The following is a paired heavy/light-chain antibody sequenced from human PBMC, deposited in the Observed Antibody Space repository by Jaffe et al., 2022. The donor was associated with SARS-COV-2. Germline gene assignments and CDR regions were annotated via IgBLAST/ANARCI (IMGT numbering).Light chain of an antibody. CDR1: QSILYRSNNQNY. CDR3: QQYYSTPFT. J-gene: IGKJ3*01. V-gene: IGKV4-1*01. CDR2: WAS. Sequence: DIVMTQSPDSLAVSLGERATINCESSQSILYRSNNQNYLAWYQQKSGQPPKLLIYWASTRESGVPDRFSGSGSGTGFTLTISSLQAEDVAVYYCQQYYSTPFTFGPGTKVEIK.
Heavy chain of an antibody. V-gene: IGHV4-39*01. J-gene: IGHJ5*02. CDR2: MYYSGST. CDR1: GGSISSDNYY. CDR3: ARQIYFASPSNWFDP. D-gene: IGHD1-26*01. Sequence: QLQLQESGPGLVKPSETLSLTCTVSGGSISSDNYYWGWIRQPPGKGLEWIGSMYYSGSTYYNPSLKSRITISVDTSRNQFSLNLSSVTAADTAVYYCARQIYFASPSNWFDPWGQGTLVTVSS.